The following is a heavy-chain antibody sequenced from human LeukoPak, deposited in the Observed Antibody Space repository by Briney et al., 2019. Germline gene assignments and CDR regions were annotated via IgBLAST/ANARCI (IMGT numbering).Heavy chain of an antibody. D-gene: IGHD3-3*01. CDR1: GFTVSSNY. Sequence: GGSLRLSCAASGFTVSSNYMSWVRQAPGKGLEWVSVIYSGGSTYYADSVKGRFTISRDNSKNTLYLQMNSLRAEDTAVYYCAKKSHYDFWSGYHHDYWGQGTLVTVSS. CDR3: AKKSHYDFWSGYHHDY. V-gene: IGHV3-53*01. CDR2: IYSGGST. J-gene: IGHJ4*02.